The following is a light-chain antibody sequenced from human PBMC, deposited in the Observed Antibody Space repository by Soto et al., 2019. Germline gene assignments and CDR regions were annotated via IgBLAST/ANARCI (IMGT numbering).Light chain of an antibody. CDR3: SSYAGSNNFVI. CDR1: SSDVGRYKY. Sequence: QSVLTQPPSASGSPGQSVTISCTGTSSDVGRYKYVSWYQQHPGKAPKLMIYEVSKRPSGVPDRFSGSKSGNTASLTVSGLHTDDEGDYYCSSYAGSNNFVIFGGGTKLTVL. CDR2: EVS. V-gene: IGLV2-8*01. J-gene: IGLJ2*01.